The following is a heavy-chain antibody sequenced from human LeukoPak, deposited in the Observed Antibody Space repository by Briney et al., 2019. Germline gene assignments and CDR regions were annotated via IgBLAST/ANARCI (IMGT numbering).Heavy chain of an antibody. CDR1: GFTFSSYS. CDR2: ISSSSSII. CDR3: ARGIAAADYFDY. J-gene: IGHJ4*02. D-gene: IGHD6-13*01. V-gene: IGHV3-48*01. Sequence: GGSLRLSCAASGFTFSSYSMNWVRQAPGKGLEWVSYISSSSSIIYYAGSVKGRFTISRDNAKNSLYLQMNSLRAEDTAVYYCARGIAAADYFDYWSQGTLVTVSS.